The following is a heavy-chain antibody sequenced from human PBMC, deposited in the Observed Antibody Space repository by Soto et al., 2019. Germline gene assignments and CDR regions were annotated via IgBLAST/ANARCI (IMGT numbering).Heavy chain of an antibody. CDR1: GFTFSSYW. V-gene: IGHV3-74*01. D-gene: IGHD1-26*01. J-gene: IGHJ4*02. CDR2: INNDGTTT. CDR3: GRGYSGTYRIDY. Sequence: PGGSLRLSCAASGFTFSSYWMHWVRQAPGKGLVWVSRINNDGTTTTYADSVKGRFTISRDDAKNTLYLEMNSLRVEDTAVYYCGRGYSGTYRIDYWGQGTPVTVAS.